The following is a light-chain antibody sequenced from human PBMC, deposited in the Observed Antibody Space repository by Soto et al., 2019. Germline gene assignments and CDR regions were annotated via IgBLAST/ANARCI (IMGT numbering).Light chain of an antibody. J-gene: IGKJ5*01. CDR3: QQYNIWHPIT. CDR2: GAY. V-gene: IGKV3-15*01. CDR1: QSVSSN. Sequence: EIVMTQSPATLSVSPGERATLSCRASQSVSSNLAWYQQKPGQAPRLLIYGAYTRAAGVPASFSGSGSGTEFTLTITSLQYEDIALYYCQQYNIWHPITFGQGTRLEIK.